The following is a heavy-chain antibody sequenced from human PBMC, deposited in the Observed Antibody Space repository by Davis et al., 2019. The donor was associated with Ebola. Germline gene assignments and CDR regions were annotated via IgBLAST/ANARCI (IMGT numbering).Heavy chain of an antibody. J-gene: IGHJ4*02. V-gene: IGHV1-18*01. Sequence: ASVKVSCKASGYTFTSYGISWVRQAPGQGLEWMGWISAYNGNTNYAQKLQGRVTMTTDTSTSTAYMELRSLRSEDTAVYYCASPGYCSSTSCFYFDYWGQGTLVTVSS. CDR2: ISAYNGNT. CDR3: ASPGYCSSTSCFYFDY. D-gene: IGHD2-2*01. CDR1: GYTFTSYG.